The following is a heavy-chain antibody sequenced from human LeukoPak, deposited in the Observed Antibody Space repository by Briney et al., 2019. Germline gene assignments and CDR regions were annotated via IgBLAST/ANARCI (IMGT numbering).Heavy chain of an antibody. CDR2: FYASGTT. Sequence: SATLSLTCNVFGVSISNYFWSWLRQPAGKGLEWIGRFYASGTTYYNPSLRSRVTLSMDTSKNHFSPKLTSVTAADTAVYYCARTHCGGGSCDTFDPWGQGTLVTVSS. J-gene: IGHJ5*02. CDR1: GVSISNYF. D-gene: IGHD2-21*01. CDR3: ARTHCGGGSCDTFDP. V-gene: IGHV4-4*07.